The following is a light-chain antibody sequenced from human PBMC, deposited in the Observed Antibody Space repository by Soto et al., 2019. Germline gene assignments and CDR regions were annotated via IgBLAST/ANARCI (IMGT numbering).Light chain of an antibody. CDR3: QQRSNWLT. J-gene: IGKJ4*01. Sequence: EIVMSQSPASLSLSAGEIETLSFRASQSVSSYLAWYQQKPGQAPRLLIYDASNRATGIPARFSGSGSGTDFTLTISSLEPEDFAVYYCQQRSNWLTFGGGTKVDIK. V-gene: IGKV3-11*01. CDR1: QSVSSY. CDR2: DAS.